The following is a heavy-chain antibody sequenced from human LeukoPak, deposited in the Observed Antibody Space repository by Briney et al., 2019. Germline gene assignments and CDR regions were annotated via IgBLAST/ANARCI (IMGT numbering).Heavy chain of an antibody. CDR3: AKTSRYCSGGSCAHYYYYYGMDV. D-gene: IGHD2-15*01. J-gene: IGHJ6*02. CDR2: ISYDGSNK. V-gene: IGHV3-30*18. CDR1: GFTFSSYG. Sequence: GGSLRLSCAASGFTFSSYGTHWVRQAPGKGLEWVAVISYDGSNKYYADSVKGRFTISRDNSKNTLYLQMNSLRAEDTAVYYCAKTSRYCSGGSCAHYYYYYGMDVWGQGTTVTVSS.